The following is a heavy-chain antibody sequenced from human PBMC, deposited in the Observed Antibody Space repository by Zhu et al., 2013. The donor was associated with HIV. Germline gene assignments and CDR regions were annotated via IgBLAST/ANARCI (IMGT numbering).Heavy chain of an antibody. D-gene: IGHD3-22*01. Sequence: QVQLVQSGAEVKKPGASVKVSCKASGYTFTSYGISWVRQAPGQGLEWMGWISAYNGNTNYAQKLQGRVTMTTDTSTSTAYMELRSLRSDDTAVYYCAKHYYYDSSGRRALFDYWGQGTLVTVSS. CDR3: AKHYYYDSSGRRALFDY. CDR1: GYTFTSYG. CDR2: ISAYNGNT. J-gene: IGHJ4*02. V-gene: IGHV1-18*01.